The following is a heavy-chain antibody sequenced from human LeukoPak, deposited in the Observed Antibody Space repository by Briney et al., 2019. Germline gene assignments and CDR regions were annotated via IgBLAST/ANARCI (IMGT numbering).Heavy chain of an antibody. CDR1: GGTFSSYA. CDR2: IIPILGIA. D-gene: IGHD3-22*01. J-gene: IGHJ4*02. Sequence: SVKVSCKASGGTFSSYAISWVRQAPGQGLEWMGRIIPILGIANYAQKFQGRVTITADKSTSTAYMELSSLRSEDTAVYYCARDVYYYDSTLGYWGQGTLVTVSS. CDR3: ARDVYYYDSTLGY. V-gene: IGHV1-69*04.